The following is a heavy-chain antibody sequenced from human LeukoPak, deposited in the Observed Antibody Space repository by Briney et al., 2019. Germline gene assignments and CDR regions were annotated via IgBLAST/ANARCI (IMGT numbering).Heavy chain of an antibody. D-gene: IGHD3-22*01. V-gene: IGHV4-61*02. CDR3: ARDNEDSSGYSSGY. CDR1: GGSISSGSYY. CDR2: IYTSGST. Sequence: SETLSLTCTVSGGSISSGSYYWSWIRQPAGKGLEWIGRIYTSGSTNYNPSLKSRVTISVDTSKNQSSLKLSSVTAADTAVYYCARDNEDSSGYSSGYWGQGTLVTVSS. J-gene: IGHJ4*02.